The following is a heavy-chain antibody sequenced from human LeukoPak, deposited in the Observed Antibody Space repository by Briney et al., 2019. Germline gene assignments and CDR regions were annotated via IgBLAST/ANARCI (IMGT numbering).Heavy chain of an antibody. D-gene: IGHD3-3*01. J-gene: IGHJ5*02. CDR1: GFTFSSYA. V-gene: IGHV3-23*01. Sequence: GGSLRLSCAASGFTFSSYAMSWVRQAPGKGLEWVSAISGSGGSTHYADSVKGRFTISRDNSKNTLYLQMNSLRAEDTAVYYCAKGTYYDFWSGYFNWFDPWGQGTLVTVSS. CDR3: AKGTYYDFWSGYFNWFDP. CDR2: ISGSGGST.